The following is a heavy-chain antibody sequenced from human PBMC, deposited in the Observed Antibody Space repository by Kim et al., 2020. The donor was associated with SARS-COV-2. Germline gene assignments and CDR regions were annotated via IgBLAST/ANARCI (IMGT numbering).Heavy chain of an antibody. CDR1: GFTFSSYC. V-gene: IGHV3-74*01. D-gene: IGHD6-13*01. CDR2: MVLAGTTI. J-gene: IGHJ4*02. Sequence: GGSLRLSCAASGFTFSSYCIHWVRQAPEKGLVWVSCMVLAGTTINYADSVKGRFTISRDNAKNTLYLQMNSLRADDTAVYYCARGTIAPAGTDYWGKGTL. CDR3: ARGTIAPAGTDY.